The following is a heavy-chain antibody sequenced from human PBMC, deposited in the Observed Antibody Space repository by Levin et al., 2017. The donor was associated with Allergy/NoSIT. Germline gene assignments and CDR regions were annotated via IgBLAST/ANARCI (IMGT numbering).Heavy chain of an antibody. Sequence: GESLKISCKGSGYSFTTHWIGWVRQMPGKGLEWMGIMYPADVDIRYSPSFQGQVTMSADGSINTAYLQWSSLKASDTAMYYCATASHCSSGTCYSFEYWGQGTLVTVSS. CDR2: MYPADVDI. CDR1: GYSFTTHW. CDR3: ATASHCSSGTCYSFEY. J-gene: IGHJ4*02. D-gene: IGHD2-2*01. V-gene: IGHV5-51*01.